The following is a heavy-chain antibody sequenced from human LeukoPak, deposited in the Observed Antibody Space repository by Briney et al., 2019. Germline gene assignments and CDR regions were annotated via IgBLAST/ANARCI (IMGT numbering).Heavy chain of an antibody. D-gene: IGHD2-21*02. CDR2: IIPIFGTT. J-gene: IGHJ5*02. Sequence: GSSVKVSCKASGGSFTRYAISWVRQAPGQGLEWMGGIIPIFGTTRYAQKFQGRVTITTDVSTRTAYMELSSLRSEDTAIYYCAKEDEVTSLDPWGQGTLVTVSS. CDR3: AKEDEVTSLDP. V-gene: IGHV1-69*05. CDR1: GGSFTRYA.